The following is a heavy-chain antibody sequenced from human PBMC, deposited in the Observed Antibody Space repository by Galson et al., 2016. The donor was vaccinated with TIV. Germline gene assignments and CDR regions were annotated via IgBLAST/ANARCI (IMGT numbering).Heavy chain of an antibody. Sequence: SLRLSCAASGFTFSDYSMSWIRQAPGKGLEWISYISGSGITTYYADSVEGRFTISRDNAKNSLFLHMNSLRAEDTAVYYCATGLVPPAIDYWGQGNLLTVSS. J-gene: IGHJ4*02. CDR1: GFTFSDYS. D-gene: IGHD2-2*02. CDR2: ISGSGITT. CDR3: ATGLVPPAIDY. V-gene: IGHV3-11*01.